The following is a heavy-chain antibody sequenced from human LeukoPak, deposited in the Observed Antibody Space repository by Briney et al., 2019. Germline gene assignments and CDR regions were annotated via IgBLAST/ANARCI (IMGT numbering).Heavy chain of an antibody. CDR1: GYTFTGYY. Sequence: VKVSCKASGYTFTGYYMHWVRQAPGQGLGWMGWINPNSGGTNYAQKFQGRVTMTRDTSISTAYMELSRLRSDDTAVYYCARDREVSYSGYDLNYWGQGTLVTVSS. CDR3: ARDREVSYSGYDLNY. CDR2: INPNSGGT. D-gene: IGHD5-12*01. V-gene: IGHV1-2*02. J-gene: IGHJ4*02.